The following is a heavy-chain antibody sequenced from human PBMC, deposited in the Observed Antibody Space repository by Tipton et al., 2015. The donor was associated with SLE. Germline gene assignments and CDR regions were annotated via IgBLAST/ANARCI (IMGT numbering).Heavy chain of an antibody. D-gene: IGHD6-13*01. CDR3: ARGYSSYWFDP. CDR2: IYSGGST. CDR1: GFTVSSNY. Sequence: SLRLSCAAFGFTVSSNYMSWVRQAPGKGLEWVSVIYSGGSTYYADSVKGRFTISRDNSKNTLYLQMNSLRAEDTAVYYCARGYSSYWFDPWGQGTLVTVSS. J-gene: IGHJ5*02. V-gene: IGHV3-53*05.